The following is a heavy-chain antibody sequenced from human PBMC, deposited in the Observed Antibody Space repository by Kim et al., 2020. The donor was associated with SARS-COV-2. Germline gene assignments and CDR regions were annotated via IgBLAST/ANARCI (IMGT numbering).Heavy chain of an antibody. D-gene: IGHD2-21*01. CDR2: FDPEDGET. V-gene: IGHV1-24*01. CDR3: STALSWWGLTSHYGMDV. J-gene: IGHJ6*02. CDR1: GYTLTELS. Sequence: ASVKVSCKVSGYTLTELSMHWVRQAPGKGLEWMGGFDPEDGETIYAQKFQGRVTMTEDKSTDTAYMELSSLRSEDTAVYYCSTALSWWGLTSHYGMDVWGQGATVTVSS.